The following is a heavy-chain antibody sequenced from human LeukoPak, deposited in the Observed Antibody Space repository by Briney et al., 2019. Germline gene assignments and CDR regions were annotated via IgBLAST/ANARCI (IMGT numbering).Heavy chain of an antibody. D-gene: IGHD6-19*01. CDR3: ASGGWRGDD. Sequence: PGGSLRLSCAASGFTFSSYLMSWVRQAPGKGLEWVANIKQDGSEKHYVDSVKGRFTISRDNAKNSLYLQMNSLRAEDTAVYYCASGGWRGDDWGQGTLVTVSS. CDR1: GFTFSSYL. J-gene: IGHJ4*02. V-gene: IGHV3-7*01. CDR2: IKQDGSEK.